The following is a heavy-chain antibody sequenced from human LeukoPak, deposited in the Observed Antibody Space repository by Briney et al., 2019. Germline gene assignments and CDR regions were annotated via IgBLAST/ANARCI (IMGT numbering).Heavy chain of an antibody. Sequence: GGSLRLSCAASGFTFSSYSMNWVRQAPGKGLEWVSSISTSGGSTYYADSVKGRFTISRDNSKNTLYLQMNSLRTEDTAIYYCAKGPDSYSFDSWGQGTLVTVSS. J-gene: IGHJ4*02. CDR3: AKGPDSYSFDS. V-gene: IGHV3-23*01. D-gene: IGHD2-21*01. CDR1: GFTFSSYS. CDR2: ISTSGGST.